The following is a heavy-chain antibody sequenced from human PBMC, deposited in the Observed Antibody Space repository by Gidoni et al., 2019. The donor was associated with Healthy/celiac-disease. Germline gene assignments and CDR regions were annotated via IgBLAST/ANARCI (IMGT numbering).Heavy chain of an antibody. J-gene: IGHJ6*03. CDR2: ISYDGSNK. D-gene: IGHD1-26*01. V-gene: IGHV3-30*18. CDR3: ANWHSGSPYYYYYYMDV. Sequence: QVQLVESGGGVVQPGRSLRLSCAASGFTFSSYGMHWVRQAPGKGLEWVAVISYDGSNKYYADSVKGRFTISRDNSKNTLYLQMNSLRAEDTAVYYCANWHSGSPYYYYYYMDVWGKGTTVTVSS. CDR1: GFTFSSYG.